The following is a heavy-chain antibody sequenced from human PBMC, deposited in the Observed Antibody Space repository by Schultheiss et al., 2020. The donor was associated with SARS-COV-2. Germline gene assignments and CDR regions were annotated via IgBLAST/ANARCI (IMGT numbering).Heavy chain of an antibody. J-gene: IGHJ5*02. Sequence: GESLKISCAASGFTFSSYAMHWVRQAPGKGLEWVAVISYDGSNKYYADSVKGRFTISRDNSKNTLYLQMNSLRAEDTAVYYCARDYPPIAGGEHHNWFDPWGQGTLVTVSS. V-gene: IGHV3-30*04. CDR1: GFTFSSYA. D-gene: IGHD6-13*01. CDR3: ARDYPPIAGGEHHNWFDP. CDR2: ISYDGSNK.